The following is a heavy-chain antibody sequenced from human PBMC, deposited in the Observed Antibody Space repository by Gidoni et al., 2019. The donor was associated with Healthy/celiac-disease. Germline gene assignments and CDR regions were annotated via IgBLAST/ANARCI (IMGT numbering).Heavy chain of an antibody. D-gene: IGHD3-10*01. J-gene: IGHJ4*02. CDR2: IKSQTDGGTT. Sequence: ELQRVESGGGLVQPGGPLSPSCAPSGSIFCNAGMSWVRQAPGKGLEWVGRIKSQTDGGTTDYAAPVKGRFTISRDDSKNTLYLQMNSMKTEDTAVYYCTTSWFSPILGYFDYWGQGTLVTVSS. CDR1: GSIFCNAG. CDR3: TTSWFSPILGYFDY. V-gene: IGHV3-15*01.